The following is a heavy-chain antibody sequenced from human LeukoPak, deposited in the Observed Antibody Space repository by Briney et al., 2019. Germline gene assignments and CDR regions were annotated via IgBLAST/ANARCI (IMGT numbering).Heavy chain of an antibody. V-gene: IGHV4-39*01. CDR1: GGSISSSSYY. CDR2: IYYSGST. CDR3: ARLQYYYDSNGYYSLYYFDY. Sequence: SETLSLTCTISGGSISSSSYYWGWIRQPPGKGLEWIGNIYYSGSTYYNPSLRSRLTISLDTSKNQFSLTLSSVTAADTAVYYCARLQYYYDSNGYYSLYYFDYWGQGTVVTVSS. D-gene: IGHD3-22*01. J-gene: IGHJ4*02.